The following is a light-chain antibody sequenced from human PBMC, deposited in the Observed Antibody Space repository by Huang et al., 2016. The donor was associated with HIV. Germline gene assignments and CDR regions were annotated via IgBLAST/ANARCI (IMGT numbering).Light chain of an antibody. CDR1: QSVSSD. CDR3: QQFNIWPRT. J-gene: IGKJ1*01. Sequence: EVVMTQSPATLSVSPGERATLSCRASQSVSSDLAWYQQKPGQAPSLLSYGASTRAAGIPARFSGSGSGTEFILTISSLPSEDFAVYYCQQFNIWPRTFGQGTKVEI. V-gene: IGKV3-15*01. CDR2: GAS.